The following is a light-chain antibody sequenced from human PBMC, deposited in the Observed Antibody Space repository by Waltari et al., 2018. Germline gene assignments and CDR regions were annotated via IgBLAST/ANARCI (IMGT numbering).Light chain of an antibody. CDR2: AAT. CDR1: QSISTY. CDR3: QQGYSSPPYT. J-gene: IGKJ2*01. V-gene: IGKV1-39*01. Sequence: DIQMTQSPSTLSASVGARVPITCRASQSISTYLNWYQQKPGKAPSLLIFAATSLQSGVPSRFSGSGSGTEFTLTINNLQPEDFATYYCQQGYSSPPYTFGQGTKLLI.